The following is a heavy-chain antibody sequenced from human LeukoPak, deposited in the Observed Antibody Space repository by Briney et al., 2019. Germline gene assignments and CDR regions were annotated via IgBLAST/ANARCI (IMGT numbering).Heavy chain of an antibody. V-gene: IGHV1-2*02. D-gene: IGHD3-16*01. CDR3: ARALRIRFIWGHDY. J-gene: IGHJ4*02. Sequence: ASVKVSCKASGYTFTSYYMHWVRQAPGQGLEWMGWINPNSGGTNYAQKFQGRVTMARDTSISTAYMELSRLRSDDTAVYYCARALRIRFIWGHDYWGQGTLVTVSS. CDR2: INPNSGGT. CDR1: GYTFTSYY.